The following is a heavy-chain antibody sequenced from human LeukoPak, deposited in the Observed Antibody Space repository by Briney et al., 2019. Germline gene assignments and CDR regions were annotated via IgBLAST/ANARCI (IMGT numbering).Heavy chain of an antibody. D-gene: IGHD3-22*01. CDR3: ARGASRKWLLVGEWFDP. CDR1: SGSISSSSYY. CDR2: IYYSGST. Sequence: PSETLSLTCTVSSGSISSSSYYWGWIRQPPGKGLEWIGSIYYSGSTYYNPSLKSRVTISVDTSKNQFSLKLSSVTAADTAVYYCARGASRKWLLVGEWFDPWGQGTLVTVSS. V-gene: IGHV4-39*07. J-gene: IGHJ5*02.